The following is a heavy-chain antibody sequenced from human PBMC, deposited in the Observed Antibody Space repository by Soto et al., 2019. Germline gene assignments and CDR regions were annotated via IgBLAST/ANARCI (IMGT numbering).Heavy chain of an antibody. CDR2: TRNKANSYTT. Sequence: GGSLRLSCAASGFTFSDHYMDWVRQAPGKGLEWVGRTRNKANSYTTEYAASVKGRFTISRDDSKNSLYLQMNSLKTEDTAVYYCASGGKYYYYYGMDVWGQGTTVTVSS. V-gene: IGHV3-72*01. D-gene: IGHD2-15*01. CDR1: GFTFSDHY. CDR3: ASGGKYYYYYGMDV. J-gene: IGHJ6*02.